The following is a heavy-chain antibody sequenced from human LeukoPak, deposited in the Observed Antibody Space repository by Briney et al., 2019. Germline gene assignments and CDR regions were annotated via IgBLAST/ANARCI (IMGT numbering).Heavy chain of an antibody. CDR2: ISGSGGGT. CDR1: GFTFSSYA. CDR3: AKXKGXXSYFDY. V-gene: IGHV3-23*01. J-gene: IGHJ4*02. Sequence: GGSLRLSCAASGFTFSSYAMSWVRQAPGKGLEWVSGISGSGGGTYYADPVKGRFTISRDNSKNTLYLQMNSLRAEDTAVYYCAKXKGXXSYFDYWGQGTLVTVSS.